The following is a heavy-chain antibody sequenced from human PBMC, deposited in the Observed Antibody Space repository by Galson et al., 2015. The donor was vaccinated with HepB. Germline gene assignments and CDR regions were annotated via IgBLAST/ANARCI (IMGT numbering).Heavy chain of an antibody. D-gene: IGHD3-9*01. V-gene: IGHV4-34*01. J-gene: IGHJ4*02. CDR3: ARHVKYYDILTGYSTPDY. CDR1: GGSFSGYY. CDR2: INHSGST. Sequence: SETLSLTCAVYGGSFSGYYWSWIRQPPGKGLEWIGEINHSGSTNYNPSLKSRVTISVDTSKNQFSLKLSSVTAADTAVYYCARHVKYYDILTGYSTPDYWGQGTLVTVSS.